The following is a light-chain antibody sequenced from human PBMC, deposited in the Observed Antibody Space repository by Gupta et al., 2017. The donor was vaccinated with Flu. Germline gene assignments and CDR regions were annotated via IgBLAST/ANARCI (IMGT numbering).Light chain of an antibody. V-gene: IGLV2-14*01. CDR2: EVS. CDR3: SSYTSNSALYV. Sequence: SCTGTSSDIGSYNNVSWYQQHPGKAPKLMIYEVSNRPSGVSNRFSGSKSGNTASLTISGLQAEDEADYFCSSYTSNSALYVFGAGTKVTVL. CDR1: SSDIGSYNN. J-gene: IGLJ1*01.